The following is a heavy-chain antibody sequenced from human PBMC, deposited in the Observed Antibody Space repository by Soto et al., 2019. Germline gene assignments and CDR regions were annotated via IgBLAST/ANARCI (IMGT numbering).Heavy chain of an antibody. CDR2: IYYSGST. Sequence: QLQLQESGPGLVKPSETLSLTCTVSGGSISSSSYYWGWIRQPPGKGLEWIGSIYYSGSTYYNPSLKSRVTISVDTSKNQFSLKLSSVTAADTAVYYCARTPAWFGENHGFDYWGQGTLVTVSS. V-gene: IGHV4-39*01. CDR1: GGSISSSSYY. D-gene: IGHD3-10*01. CDR3: ARTPAWFGENHGFDY. J-gene: IGHJ4*02.